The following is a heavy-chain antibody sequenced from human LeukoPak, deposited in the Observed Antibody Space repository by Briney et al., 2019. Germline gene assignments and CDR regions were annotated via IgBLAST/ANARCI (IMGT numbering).Heavy chain of an antibody. CDR2: MNPNSGNT. Sequence: ASVKVSCKASGGTFSSYAISWVRQAPGQGLEWMGWMNPNSGNTDYAQKFQGRVTMTRNTSISTAYMELSSLRAEDTAVYYCGRGPEYNNWSGSRGFDPWGQGTLVTVSS. CDR3: GRGPEYNNWSGSRGFDP. V-gene: IGHV1-8*02. D-gene: IGHD3-10*01. J-gene: IGHJ5*02. CDR1: GGTFSSYA.